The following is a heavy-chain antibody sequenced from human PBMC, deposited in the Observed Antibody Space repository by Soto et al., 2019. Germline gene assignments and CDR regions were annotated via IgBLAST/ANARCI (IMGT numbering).Heavy chain of an antibody. CDR1: GFTFSSYA. V-gene: IGHV3-23*01. CDR3: AKDGDDYGDYEHFDY. J-gene: IGHJ4*02. D-gene: IGHD4-17*01. CDR2: ISGSGGST. Sequence: GGSLRLSCAASGFTFSSYAMSWVRQAPGKGLEWVSAISGSGGSTYYADSVKGRFTISRDNSKNTLYLQMNSLRAEDTAVYYCAKDGDDYGDYEHFDYWGQGTLVTVSS.